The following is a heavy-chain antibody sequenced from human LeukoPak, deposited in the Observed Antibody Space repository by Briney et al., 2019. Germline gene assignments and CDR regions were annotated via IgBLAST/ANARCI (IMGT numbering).Heavy chain of an antibody. CDR3: AKGRTNEY. Sequence: GGSLRLSCAASGFTFSTYAMSWVRQTPERGLEWVSAISDTGGNTFYADSVKGRLTISRDNSKNTLYLQMNSLRAEDTAIYYCAKGRTNEYWGQGTLVTVSS. D-gene: IGHD1/OR15-1a*01. CDR2: ISDTGGNT. CDR1: GFTFSTYA. J-gene: IGHJ4*02. V-gene: IGHV3-23*01.